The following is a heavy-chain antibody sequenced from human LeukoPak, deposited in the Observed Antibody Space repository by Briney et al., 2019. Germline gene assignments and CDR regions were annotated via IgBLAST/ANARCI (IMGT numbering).Heavy chain of an antibody. CDR2: ISYDGSNK. V-gene: IGHV3-30*03. CDR1: GFTFNNYG. D-gene: IGHD1-26*01. J-gene: IGHJ3*02. CDR3: ARLPYSGSYWGAFDI. Sequence: GGSLRLSCAASGFTFNNYGIHWVRQAPGKGLEWVAVISYDGSNKYYADSVKGRFTISRDNSKNTLYLQMNSLRAEDTAVYYCARLPYSGSYWGAFDIWGQGTMVTVSS.